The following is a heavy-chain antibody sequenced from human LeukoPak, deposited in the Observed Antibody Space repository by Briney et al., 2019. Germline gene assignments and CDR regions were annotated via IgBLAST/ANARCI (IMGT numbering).Heavy chain of an antibody. J-gene: IGHJ4*02. V-gene: IGHV1-69*13. Sequence: ASVKVSCKASGGTFSSYAISWVRQAPGQGLEWMGGIIPIFGTANYAQKLQGRVTITADESTSTAYMELSSLRSEDTAVYYCARGRNYGDYDESDYWGQGTLVTVSS. D-gene: IGHD4-17*01. CDR1: GGTFSSYA. CDR2: IIPIFGTA. CDR3: ARGRNYGDYDESDY.